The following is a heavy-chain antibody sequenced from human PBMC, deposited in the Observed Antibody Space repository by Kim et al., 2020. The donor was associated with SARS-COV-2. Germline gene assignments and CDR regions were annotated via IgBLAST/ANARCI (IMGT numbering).Heavy chain of an antibody. CDR2: A. Sequence: ANYAQKFQGRVTITADESTSTAYMELSSLRSEDTAVYYCARPGYSSGWYSWGQGTLVTVSS. J-gene: IGHJ4*02. V-gene: IGHV1-69*01. CDR3: ARPGYSSGWYS. D-gene: IGHD6-19*01.